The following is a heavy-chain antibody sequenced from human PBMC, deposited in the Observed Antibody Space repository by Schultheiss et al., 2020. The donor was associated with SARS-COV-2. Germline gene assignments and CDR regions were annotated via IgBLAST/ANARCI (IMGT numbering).Heavy chain of an antibody. V-gene: IGHV4-34*01. J-gene: IGHJ3*02. D-gene: IGHD6-6*01. CDR1: GVSFSGYY. CDR2: INHSGST. CDR3: AREGDMRQLAADDGAFDI. Sequence: SETLSLTCAVYGVSFSGYYWSWIRQPPGKGLEWIGEINHSGSTNYNPSLKSRVTISVDTSKNQFSLKLSSVTAADTAVYYCAREGDMRQLAADDGAFDIWGQGIMVTVSS.